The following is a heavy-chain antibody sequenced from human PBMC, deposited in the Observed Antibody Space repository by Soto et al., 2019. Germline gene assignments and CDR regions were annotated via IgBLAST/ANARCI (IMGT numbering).Heavy chain of an antibody. J-gene: IGHJ6*03. CDR1: GYTFTSHA. V-gene: IGHV1-3*01. D-gene: IGHD2-2*01. Sequence: ASVKVSCKASGYTFTSHAMHWVRQAPGQRLEWMVWVNGGNGNTKYSQRFQGRDTISRDTSASTAYMELSSLRSEDTAVYYCARERSPYCSSTSCYRYYYMDVWGKGTTVTVSS. CDR2: VNGGNGNT. CDR3: ARERSPYCSSTSCYRYYYMDV.